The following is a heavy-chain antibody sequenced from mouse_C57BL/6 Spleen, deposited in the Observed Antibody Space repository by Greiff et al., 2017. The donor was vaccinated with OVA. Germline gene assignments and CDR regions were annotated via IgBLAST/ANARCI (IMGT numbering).Heavy chain of an antibody. Sequence: VQLQQSGPELVKPGASVKISCKASGYSFTGYYMNWVKQSPEKSLEWIGEINPSTGGTTYNQKFKAKATLTVDKSSSTAYMQLKSLTSEDSAVYYCARSPYYGDAMDYWGQGTSVTVSS. CDR3: ARSPYYGDAMDY. V-gene: IGHV1-42*01. CDR1: GYSFTGYY. CDR2: INPSTGGT. J-gene: IGHJ4*01. D-gene: IGHD1-1*01.